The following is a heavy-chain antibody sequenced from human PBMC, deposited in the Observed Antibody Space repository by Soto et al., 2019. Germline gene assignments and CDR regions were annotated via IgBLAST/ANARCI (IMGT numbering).Heavy chain of an antibody. D-gene: IGHD1-1*01. CDR2: ISYDGSNK. V-gene: IGHV3-30-3*01. CDR3: ARGYSYYGMDV. Sequence: QVQLVESGGGVVQPGRSLRLSCAASGFTFSSYAMHWVRQAPGKGLEWVAVISYDGSNKYYADSVKGRFTISRDNSKNTLYLQMNSLRAEDTAVYYCARGYSYYGMDVWGQGTTVTVSS. CDR1: GFTFSSYA. J-gene: IGHJ6*02.